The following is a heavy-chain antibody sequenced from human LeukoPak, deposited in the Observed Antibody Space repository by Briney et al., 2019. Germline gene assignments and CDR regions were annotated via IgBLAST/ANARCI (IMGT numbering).Heavy chain of an antibody. D-gene: IGHD6-13*01. CDR1: GYTFTGYY. V-gene: IGHV1-2*02. CDR2: INPNSGGT. CDR3: ARDAIAAAGTQLPYYYMDV. Sequence: ASVKVSCKASGYTFTGYYMHWVRQAPGQGLEWMGWINPNSGGTNYDQEFQGRVTMTRDTSISTAYMELSRLRSDDTAVYYCARDAIAAAGTQLPYYYMDVWGKGTTVTISS. J-gene: IGHJ6*03.